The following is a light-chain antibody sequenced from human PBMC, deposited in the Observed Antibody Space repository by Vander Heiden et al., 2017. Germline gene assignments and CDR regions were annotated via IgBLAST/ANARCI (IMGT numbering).Light chain of an antibody. J-gene: IGKJ1*01. CDR1: QSVNSSY. V-gene: IGKV3-20*01. CDR3: QQYCSSPRT. Sequence: EIVLTQSPGPLALSPGERATLPCRASQSVNSSYLAWYQQKPGQAPRLLIYGASSRATGIPDRFSGSGSGTDFTLTISRLEPEDFAVYYCQQYCSSPRTFGQGTKVEIK. CDR2: GAS.